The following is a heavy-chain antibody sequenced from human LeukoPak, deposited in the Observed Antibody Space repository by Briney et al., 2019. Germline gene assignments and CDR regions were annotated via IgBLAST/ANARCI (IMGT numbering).Heavy chain of an antibody. J-gene: IGHJ4*02. CDR1: GFTFSSYW. D-gene: IGHD3-16*02. V-gene: IGHV3-7*03. CDR2: IKQDGSEK. Sequence: GGSLRLSCAASGFTFSSYWMSWVRQAPGKGLEWVANIKQDGSEKYYVDSVKGRFTISRDNAKNSLYLQMNSLRAEDTAVYYCAXLGEXSSFDYWGQGTLVTVSS. CDR3: AXLGEXSSFDY.